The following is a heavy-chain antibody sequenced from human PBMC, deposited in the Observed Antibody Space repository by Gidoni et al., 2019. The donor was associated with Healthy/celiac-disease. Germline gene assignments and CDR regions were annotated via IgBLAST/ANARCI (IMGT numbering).Heavy chain of an antibody. D-gene: IGHD2-2*03. CDR1: GGSISSYY. CDR2: IYYSGST. Sequence: QVQLQESGPGLVKPSETLSLPCTVSGGSISSYYWSWIRQPPGKGLEWIGYIYYSGSTNYNPSLKSRVTISVDTSKNQFSLKLSSVTAADTAVYYYARVDRYPKNYYFDYWGQGTLVTVSS. CDR3: ARVDRYPKNYYFDY. J-gene: IGHJ4*02. V-gene: IGHV4-59*01.